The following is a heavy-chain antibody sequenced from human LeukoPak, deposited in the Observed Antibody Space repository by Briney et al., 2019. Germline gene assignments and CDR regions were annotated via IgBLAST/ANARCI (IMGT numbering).Heavy chain of an antibody. J-gene: IGHJ4*02. CDR2: ISGSGGST. CDR1: GFTYRRYA. V-gene: IGHV3-23*01. Sequence: PGGSLRLSCAASGFTYRRYAMSWVRQAPGKGLEWVSAISGSGGSTYYADSVKGRFTISRDNSKNTLYLQMNSLRAEDTAVYYCAKDRAPLEYYAPLHYWGQGTLVTVSS. CDR3: AKDRAPLEYYAPLHY. D-gene: IGHD2/OR15-2a*01.